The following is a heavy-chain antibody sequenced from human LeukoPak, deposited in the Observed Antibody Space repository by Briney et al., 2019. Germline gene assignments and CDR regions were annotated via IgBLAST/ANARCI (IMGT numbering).Heavy chain of an antibody. CDR2: IYHSGST. CDR1: GGSISSGGYY. V-gene: IGHV4-30-2*01. D-gene: IGHD2-15*01. CDR3: AGVGCSGGSCYTGYYYYYMDV. Sequence: PSETLSLTCTVSGGSISSGGYYWSWIRQPPGKGLEWIGYIYHSGSTYYSPSLKSRVTISVDRSKNQFSLKLSSVTAADTAVYYCAGVGCSGGSCYTGYYYYYMDVWGKGTTVTVSS. J-gene: IGHJ6*03.